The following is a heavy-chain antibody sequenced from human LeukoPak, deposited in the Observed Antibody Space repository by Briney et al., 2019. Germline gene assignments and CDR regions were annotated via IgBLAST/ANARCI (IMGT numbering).Heavy chain of an antibody. CDR3: ARGVRLLWFGEPLFGHDY. D-gene: IGHD3-10*01. Sequence: GGSLRLSCAASGFTFSSYEMNWVRQAPGKGLEWVSYISSSGSTIYYADSVKGRFTISRNNAKDSLYLQMNSLRAEDTAVYYCARGVRLLWFGEPLFGHDYWGQGTLVTVSS. J-gene: IGHJ4*02. CDR1: GFTFSSYE. V-gene: IGHV3-48*03. CDR2: ISSSGSTI.